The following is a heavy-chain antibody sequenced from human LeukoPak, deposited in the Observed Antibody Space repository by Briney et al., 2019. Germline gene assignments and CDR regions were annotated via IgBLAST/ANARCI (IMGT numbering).Heavy chain of an antibody. CDR1: GYSFTTYW. CDR3: ARVSGTHFHY. V-gene: IGHV5-51*01. CDR2: IYPSDSDT. Sequence: GESLKISCKGSGYSFTTYWIGWVRQMPGKGLEWMGIIYPSDSDTRYSPSFQGQVTISADKSTSTAYLQWSSLKASDTVMYYCARVSGTHFHYWGQGTLVTVSS. D-gene: IGHD6-19*01. J-gene: IGHJ4*02.